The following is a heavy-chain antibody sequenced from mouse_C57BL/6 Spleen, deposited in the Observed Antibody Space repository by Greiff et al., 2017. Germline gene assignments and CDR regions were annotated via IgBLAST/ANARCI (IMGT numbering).Heavy chain of an antibody. CDR2: INPNNGGT. V-gene: IGHV1-18*01. D-gene: IGHD4-1*01. CDR1: GYTFTDYT. Sequence: DVQLQESGPELVKPGASVKIPCKASGYTFTDYTMDWVKQSHGKSLEWIGDINPNNGGTIYNQKFKGKATLTVDTSSSTAYMELRSLTSEDTAVYYCARFKTGTDAMDYWGQGTSVTVSS. J-gene: IGHJ4*01. CDR3: ARFKTGTDAMDY.